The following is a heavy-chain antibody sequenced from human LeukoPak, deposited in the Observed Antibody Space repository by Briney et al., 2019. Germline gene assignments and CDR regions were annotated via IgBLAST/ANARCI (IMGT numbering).Heavy chain of an antibody. CDR2: IYYSGST. J-gene: IGHJ4*02. CDR1: GGSISSYY. Sequence: KASETLSLTCTVSGGSISSYYWSWIRQPPGKGLEWIGYIYYSGSTNYNPSLKSRVTISVDTSKNQFSLKLSSVTAADTAVYYCARDGYSSGWYTIDYWGQGTLVTVSS. CDR3: ARDGYSSGWYTIDY. D-gene: IGHD6-19*01. V-gene: IGHV4-59*01.